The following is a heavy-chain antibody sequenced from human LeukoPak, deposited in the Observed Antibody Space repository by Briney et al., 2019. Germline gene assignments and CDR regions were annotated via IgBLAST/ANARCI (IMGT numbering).Heavy chain of an antibody. CDR3: ARDLPPATNDAFDI. CDR2: IKEDGSEK. J-gene: IGHJ3*02. V-gene: IGHV3-7*01. Sequence: GGSLRLSCAASEFTLSAYWMNWVRQAPGKGLEWVANIKEDGSEKYYVDSVKGRFTISRDNAKNSLFLQMNSLRAEDTAVYYCARDLPPATNDAFDIWGQGTMVTVSS. CDR1: EFTLSAYW. D-gene: IGHD1-14*01.